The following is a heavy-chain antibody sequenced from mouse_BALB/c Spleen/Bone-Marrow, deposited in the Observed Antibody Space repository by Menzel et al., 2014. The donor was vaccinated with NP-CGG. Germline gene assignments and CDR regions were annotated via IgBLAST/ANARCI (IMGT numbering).Heavy chain of an antibody. D-gene: IGHD4-1*01. CDR2: INPSSGYT. Sequence: VQLQQSGAELARPGASVKMSRKASGYTFTSYTIQWVKQRPGQGLEWIGYINPSSGYTDYNQKFKDKTTLTADKSSNTAYMQLTSLTSEDSAVYSCAREARTGAWFTYWGQGTLVTISA. CDR3: AREARTGAWFTY. J-gene: IGHJ3*01. CDR1: GYTFTSYT. V-gene: IGHV1-4*02.